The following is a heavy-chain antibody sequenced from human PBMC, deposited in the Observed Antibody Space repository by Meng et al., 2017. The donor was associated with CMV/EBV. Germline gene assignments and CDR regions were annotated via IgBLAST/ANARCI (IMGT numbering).Heavy chain of an antibody. CDR1: RYALSNYW. D-gene: IGHD3-10*01. J-gene: IGHJ4*02. V-gene: IGHV3-74*01. CDR3: ASDFGGGDDY. Sequence: LFCAASRYALSNYWVHWVRQAPGKGLEWVSRINRDGTSRDFAGSVRGRFTIFRDNAKNTVYLQMNSLRPEDTAVYYCASDFGGGDDYWGQGTLLTVSS. CDR2: INRDGTSR.